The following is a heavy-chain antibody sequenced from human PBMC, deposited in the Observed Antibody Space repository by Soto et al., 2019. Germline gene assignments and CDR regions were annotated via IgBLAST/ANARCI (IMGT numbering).Heavy chain of an antibody. CDR2: VYYSGST. Sequence: SETLSLTCTVSGGSISSYYWSWIRQPPGKGLEWIGYVYYSGSTNYNPSLKSRVTISVDTSKNQFSLKLSSVTAADTAVYYCARDHVKHCSGGSCYPDAFDIWGQGTMVTVSS. CDR1: GGSISSYY. CDR3: ARDHVKHCSGGSCYPDAFDI. J-gene: IGHJ3*02. D-gene: IGHD2-15*01. V-gene: IGHV4-59*01.